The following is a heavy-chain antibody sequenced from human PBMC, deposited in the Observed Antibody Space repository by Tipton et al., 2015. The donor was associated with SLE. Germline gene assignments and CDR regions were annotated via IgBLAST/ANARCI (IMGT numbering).Heavy chain of an antibody. D-gene: IGHD4-17*01. J-gene: IGHJ6*03. CDR2: IIPIFGTT. CDR1: GYTFTSYG. Sequence: QLVQSGAEVKKPGASVKVSCKASGYTFTSYGISWVRQAPGQGLEWMGRIIPIFGTTNFAQKFQGRVTITADESTSTAYMELSSLRSEDTAVYYCARTTDYYYYRDVLGKGTTVTVPS. V-gene: IGHV1-69*18. CDR3: ARTTDYYYYRDV.